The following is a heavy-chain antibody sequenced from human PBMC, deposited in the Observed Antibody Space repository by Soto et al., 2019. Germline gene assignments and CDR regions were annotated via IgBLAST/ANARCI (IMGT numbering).Heavy chain of an antibody. Sequence: QVQLVEYGGGVVQPGRSLRLSCAVSGFTFSNYGMQWVRQASGKGLEWVAVISHDGTVQYPADAVKGRFTISRDNSKNILYLQMNSLRAEDSAVYYCAKEGSAYSSTWYDCWGQGTLVTVSS. CDR3: AKEGSAYSSTWYDC. V-gene: IGHV3-30*18. CDR2: ISHDGTVQ. CDR1: GFTFSNYG. J-gene: IGHJ5*01. D-gene: IGHD6-13*01.